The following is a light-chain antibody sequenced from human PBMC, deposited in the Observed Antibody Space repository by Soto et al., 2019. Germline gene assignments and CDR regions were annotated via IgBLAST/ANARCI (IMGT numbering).Light chain of an antibody. Sequence: QSVLTQPASVSGSPGQSITISCTGTSSDVGAYNYVSWYQHHPGKVPKLLVSDVSDRPSGVSNRFSGSKSGNTASLTISGLQAEDEADYYCSSYTSSSTQVFGGGTQLTVL. CDR2: DVS. V-gene: IGLV2-14*03. CDR3: SSYTSSSTQV. CDR1: SSDVGAYNY. J-gene: IGLJ2*01.